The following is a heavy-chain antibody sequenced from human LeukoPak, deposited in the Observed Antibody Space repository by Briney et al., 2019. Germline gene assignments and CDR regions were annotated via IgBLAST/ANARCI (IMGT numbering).Heavy chain of an antibody. CDR1: GYTFTSYG. CDR2: ISTDNGNT. D-gene: IGHD2-21*01. Sequence: GASVKVSCRASGYTFTSYGISWVRQAPGRGLEWMGWISTDNGNTNYAQNLQGRVSMTRDTFTSTVYMELRSLRSDDTAVYYCARDSRDSTYYMDVWGKGTTVTVSS. V-gene: IGHV1-18*01. CDR3: ARDSRDSTYYMDV. J-gene: IGHJ6*03.